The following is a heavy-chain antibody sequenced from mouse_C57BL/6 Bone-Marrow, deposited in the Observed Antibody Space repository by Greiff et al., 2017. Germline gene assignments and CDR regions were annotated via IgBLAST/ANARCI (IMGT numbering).Heavy chain of an antibody. CDR2: ILPGSGST. CDR3: ARFRYDYDSFYAMDY. CDR1: GYTFTGYW. D-gene: IGHD2-4*01. V-gene: IGHV1-9*01. Sequence: VQLQQSGAELMKPGASVKLSCKATGYTFTGYWIEWVKQRPGHGLEWIGEILPGSGSTNYNQKFKDKATLTADKSSSTAYMQLSSLTSEDSAVYYCARFRYDYDSFYAMDYWGQGTSVTVSS. J-gene: IGHJ4*01.